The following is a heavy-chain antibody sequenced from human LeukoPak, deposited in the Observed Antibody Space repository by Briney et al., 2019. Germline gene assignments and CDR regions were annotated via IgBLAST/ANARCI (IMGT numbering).Heavy chain of an antibody. V-gene: IGHV1-69*01. CDR1: GGTFSSYA. D-gene: IGHD5-24*01. Sequence: ASVKVSCKASGGTFSSYAISWVRQAPGQGLEWMGGIIPIFGTANYAQKFQGRVTITADESTSTAYMELSSLRSEDTAVYYCARSQGTIYCYYYYMDVWGKGPTVTVSS. J-gene: IGHJ6*03. CDR2: IIPIFGTA. CDR3: ARSQGTIYCYYYYMDV.